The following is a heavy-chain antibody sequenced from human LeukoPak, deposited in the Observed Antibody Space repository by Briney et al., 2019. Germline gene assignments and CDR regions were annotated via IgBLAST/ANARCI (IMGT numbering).Heavy chain of an antibody. Sequence: SETLSLTCAVYGGSFSSYYWGWIRQPPGKGLEWIGSIYYSGSTYYNPSLKSRVTISVDTSKNQFSLKLSSVTAADTAVYYCARKARLALDYWGQGTLVTVSS. V-gene: IGHV4-39*07. CDR3: ARKARLALDY. CDR1: GGSFSSYY. D-gene: IGHD6-19*01. J-gene: IGHJ4*02. CDR2: IYYSGST.